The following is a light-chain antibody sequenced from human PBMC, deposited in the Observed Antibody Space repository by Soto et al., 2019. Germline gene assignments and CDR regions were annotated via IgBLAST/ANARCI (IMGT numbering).Light chain of an antibody. CDR1: QSISNS. J-gene: IGKJ1*01. CDR3: QRYNSDSET. V-gene: IGKV1-5*03. Sequence: DIQMTQSPSTLSASVGDRVTITCRASQSISNSLAWFQQKPGKAPKVLIYQTSKLHNGVPSRFSGSGSGTEFTLTISGLQPDDCATYYCQRYNSDSETFGQGTKVEIK. CDR2: QTS.